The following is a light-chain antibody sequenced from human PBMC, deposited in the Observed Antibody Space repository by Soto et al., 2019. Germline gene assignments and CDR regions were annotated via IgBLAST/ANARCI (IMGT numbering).Light chain of an antibody. CDR1: QSVSSN. V-gene: IGKV3-15*01. CDR2: GAS. Sequence: ERVMTHCPATLSVSPGEGATLSCSASQSVSSNFAWYQQKPGQAARLLIYGASTRATGIPARFSGSGYRTEFTMSISTLQSEDAALSYCQQYHTSPLTFGGGTKVDI. CDR3: QQYHTSPLT. J-gene: IGKJ4*01.